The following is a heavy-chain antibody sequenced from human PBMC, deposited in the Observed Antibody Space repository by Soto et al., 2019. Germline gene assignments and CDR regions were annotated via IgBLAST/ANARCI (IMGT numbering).Heavy chain of an antibody. CDR2: ISGDGGDI. V-gene: IGHV3-23*01. Sequence: GGSLRLSCAGSGFVFSDFAMTWVRQAPGKGLEWVSTISGDGGDIYADSVKGRFTVSRDNSKNMLYLHMNSLRVDDAATYYCAKLQRRDIQQWLQAFNAWGQGTRVTVSS. J-gene: IGHJ3*01. D-gene: IGHD6-19*01. CDR3: AKLQRRDIQQWLQAFNA. CDR1: GFVFSDFA.